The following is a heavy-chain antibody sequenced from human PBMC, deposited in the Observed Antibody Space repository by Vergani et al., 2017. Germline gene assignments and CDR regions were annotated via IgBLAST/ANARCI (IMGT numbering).Heavy chain of an antibody. J-gene: IGHJ6*02. CDR1: GGSISSSSYY. CDR2: IYYSGST. V-gene: IGHV4-39*01. Sequence: QLQLQESGPGLVKPSETLSLTCTVSGGSISSSSYYWGWIRQPPGKGLEWIGSIYYSGSTYYNPSLESRVTISVDTSKNQFSLKLSSVTAADTAVYYCARHLAYCGGDCYPYYYGMDVWGQGTTVTVSS. D-gene: IGHD2-21*02. CDR3: ARHLAYCGGDCYPYYYGMDV.